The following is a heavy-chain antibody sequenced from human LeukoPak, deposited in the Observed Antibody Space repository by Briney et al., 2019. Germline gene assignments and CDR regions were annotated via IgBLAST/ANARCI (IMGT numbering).Heavy chain of an antibody. Sequence: PSETLSLTCTVSGGSISSSSYYWGWIRQPPGKGLEWIGSIYYSGSTYYNPSLKSRVTISVDTSKNQFSLKLSSVTAADTAVYYCARRTEGRGEVDPWGQGTLVTVSS. CDR2: IYYSGST. V-gene: IGHV4-39*07. D-gene: IGHD3/OR15-3a*01. CDR1: GGSISSSSYY. CDR3: ARRTEGRGEVDP. J-gene: IGHJ5*02.